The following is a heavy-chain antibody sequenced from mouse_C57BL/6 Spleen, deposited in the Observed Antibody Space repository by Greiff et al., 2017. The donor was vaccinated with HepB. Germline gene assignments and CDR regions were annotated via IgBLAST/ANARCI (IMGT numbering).Heavy chain of an antibody. CDR3: ARGDGYYFYYFDY. Sequence: VQLQQSGAELVKPGASVKISCKASGYAFSSYWMNWVKQRPGKGLEWIGQIYPGDGDTNYNGKFKGKATLTADKSSGTAYMQLSSLTSEDSAVYFCARGDGYYFYYFDYWGQGTTLTVSS. J-gene: IGHJ2*01. CDR2: IYPGDGDT. D-gene: IGHD2-3*01. CDR1: GYAFSSYW. V-gene: IGHV1-80*01.